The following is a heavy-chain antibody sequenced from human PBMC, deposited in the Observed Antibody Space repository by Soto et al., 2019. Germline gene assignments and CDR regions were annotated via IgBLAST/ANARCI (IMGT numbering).Heavy chain of an antibody. CDR3: AKDRRSTPKYYFDY. J-gene: IGHJ4*02. CDR2: ISHDGSNK. V-gene: IGHV3-30*18. Sequence: GGSLRLSCAASGFTFSSYGMHWVRQAPGKGLEWVAVISHDGSNKYYADSVKGRFTISRDNSKNTLYLQMNSLRAEDTAVYYCAKDRRSTPKYYFDYWGQGTLVTVSS. CDR1: GFTFSSYG.